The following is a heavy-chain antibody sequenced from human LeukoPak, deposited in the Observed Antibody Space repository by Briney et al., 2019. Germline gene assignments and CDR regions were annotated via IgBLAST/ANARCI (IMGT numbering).Heavy chain of an antibody. V-gene: IGHV3-23*01. D-gene: IGHD2-2*01. Sequence: AGSLTLPWAASRFTSTSYAMSCVTRAPGKGLQSASAISGSGGSTYSADSVKGRFTISRDNSKNTLYLQMNSLRAEDTAVYYCAKDRSNVVVPARGDYWGQGTLVTVSS. CDR1: RFTSTSYA. CDR2: ISGSGGST. CDR3: AKDRSNVVVPARGDY. J-gene: IGHJ4*02.